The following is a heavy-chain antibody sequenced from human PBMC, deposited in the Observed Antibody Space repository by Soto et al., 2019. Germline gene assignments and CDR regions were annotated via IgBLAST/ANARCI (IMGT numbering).Heavy chain of an antibody. Sequence: EVQLVESGGGLVKPGGSLRLSCAASGFTFSSYSMNWVRQAPGKGLEWVSSISSSSSYIYYAGSVKGRFTISRDNAKNSLYLQMNSLRAEDTAVYYCASDLRLGFYYSSGSYPGALFDYWVQGTMVTVSS. V-gene: IGHV3-21*01. CDR3: ASDLRLGFYYSSGSYPGALFDY. D-gene: IGHD3-10*01. CDR2: ISSSSSYI. CDR1: GFTFSSYS. J-gene: IGHJ4*02.